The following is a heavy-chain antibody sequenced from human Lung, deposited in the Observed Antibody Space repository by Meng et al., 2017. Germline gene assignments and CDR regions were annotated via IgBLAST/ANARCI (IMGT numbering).Heavy chain of an antibody. Sequence: QVQPVQSGPQVKKPGASVKVSCKASDYTFPGYGVSWVRQGPGPGLEWMAWLGAHDGDTSHAPKFQGRVTVSADRPTATAYMELRSRRSDDTAVYYCARGTPGRSYSDYWGQGTLVTVSS. V-gene: IGHV1-18*01. J-gene: IGHJ4*02. CDR3: ARGTPGRSYSDY. CDR2: LGAHDGDT. CDR1: DYTFPGYG. D-gene: IGHD3-10*01.